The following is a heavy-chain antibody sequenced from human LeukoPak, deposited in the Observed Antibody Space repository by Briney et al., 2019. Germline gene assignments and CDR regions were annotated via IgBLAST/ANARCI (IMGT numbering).Heavy chain of an antibody. D-gene: IGHD3-9*01. CDR2: ISGSGGST. V-gene: IGHV3-23*01. J-gene: IGHJ4*02. CDR3: ANVRYFDWYYFDY. CDR1: GFTFSTYA. Sequence: PGGSLRLSCAASGFTFSTYAMNWVRQAPGKGLDWVSGISGSGGSTYYADSVKGRFIISRDNSKNTLYLQMNSLRADDTAVYYCANVRYFDWYYFDYWGQGALVTVSS.